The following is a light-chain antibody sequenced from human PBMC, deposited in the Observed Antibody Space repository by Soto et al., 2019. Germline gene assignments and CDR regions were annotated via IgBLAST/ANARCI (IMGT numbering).Light chain of an antibody. Sequence: QSVLTQPPSVSAAPGQKVTISCSGSSSNIGSDFVSWYQQLPGTAPQLLIYENNKRPSGIPDRFSGSKSATSATLGITGLQTGDEAAYYCAAWDTSLSGGVFGGGTKVTVL. J-gene: IGLJ3*02. V-gene: IGLV1-51*02. CDR1: SSNIGSDF. CDR3: AAWDTSLSGGV. CDR2: ENN.